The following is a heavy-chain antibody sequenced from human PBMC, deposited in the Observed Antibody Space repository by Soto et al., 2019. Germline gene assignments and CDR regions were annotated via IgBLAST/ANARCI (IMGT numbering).Heavy chain of an antibody. Sequence: SETLSLTCAVSGYSITSGYYWGWIRQPPGKGLEWIGSIYHSGNTYYNPSLKSRVTISVDTSKNQFSLRLSSVTAADTAVYYCARDGGKYCSGGSCYSDYYYYTMDVWGQGTTVTVSS. J-gene: IGHJ6*02. D-gene: IGHD2-15*01. CDR2: IYHSGNT. CDR1: GYSITSGYY. CDR3: ARDGGKYCSGGSCYSDYYYYTMDV. V-gene: IGHV4-38-2*02.